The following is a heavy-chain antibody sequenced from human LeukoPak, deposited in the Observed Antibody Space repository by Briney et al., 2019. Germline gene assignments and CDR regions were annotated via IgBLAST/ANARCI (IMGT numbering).Heavy chain of an antibody. V-gene: IGHV3-15*01. J-gene: IGHJ4*02. Sequence: GGSLRLSCAASGFTFSNAWMSWVRQAPGKGLEWVGRIKSKTDGGTTDYAAPVKGRFTISRDDSKNTLYLQMNSLKTEDTAVYYCLEDYDFWSGYDYFDYWGQGTLVTVSS. CDR3: LEDYDFWSGYDYFDY. CDR2: IKSKTDGGTT. D-gene: IGHD3-3*01. CDR1: GFTFSNAW.